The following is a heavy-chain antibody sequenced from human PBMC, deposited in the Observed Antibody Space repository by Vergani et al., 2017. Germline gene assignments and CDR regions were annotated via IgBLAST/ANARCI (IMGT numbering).Heavy chain of an antibody. V-gene: IGHV1-69-2*01. CDR1: GYTFTDHY. D-gene: IGHD4-17*01. Sequence: EVQLVQSGAEVKKPGATMKISCKVSGYTFTDHYMHWVKQAPGKGLEWMGLVDPEDGETIYAEKFKGRVTIAADTSTDTAHLELSSLRSEDTAVYYCATPQRVTTGDMEVWGQGTTVIVSS. J-gene: IGHJ6*02. CDR2: VDPEDGET. CDR3: ATPQRVTTGDMEV.